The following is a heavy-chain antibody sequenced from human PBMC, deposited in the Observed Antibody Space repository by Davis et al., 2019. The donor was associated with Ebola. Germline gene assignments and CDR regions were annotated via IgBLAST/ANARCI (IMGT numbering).Heavy chain of an antibody. Sequence: GGSLRLSCAASGFNFRSYGMHWVRQAPDKGLEWVAVIWYDGSRKYYGDSVKGRFTISRDNSNNLLYLQMNSLRAEDTAVYYCARWVISVLYAGWFDPWGQGTLVTVSS. D-gene: IGHD2-8*01. CDR1: GFNFRSYG. J-gene: IGHJ5*02. V-gene: IGHV3-33*01. CDR2: IWYDGSRK. CDR3: ARWVISVLYAGWFDP.